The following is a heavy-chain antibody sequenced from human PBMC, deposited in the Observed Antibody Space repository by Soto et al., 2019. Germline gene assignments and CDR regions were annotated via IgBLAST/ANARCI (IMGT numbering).Heavy chain of an antibody. V-gene: IGHV3-33*01. CDR3: ARDYYGSGTPPYYFDY. CDR1: GFNFSNYG. D-gene: IGHD3-10*01. CDR2: IWYDGSNK. Sequence: PGGSLRLSCAASGFNFSNYGMHWVRQATGKGLEWVAVIWYDGSNKYYADSVKGRFTISRDNSKNTLYLQMNSLRAEDTAVYYCARDYYGSGTPPYYFDYWGQGTLVTVSS. J-gene: IGHJ4*02.